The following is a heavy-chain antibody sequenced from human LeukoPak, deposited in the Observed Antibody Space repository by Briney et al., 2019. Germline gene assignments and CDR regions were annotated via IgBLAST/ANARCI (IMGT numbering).Heavy chain of an antibody. D-gene: IGHD3-10*01. J-gene: IGHJ4*02. CDR1: GYTFTSYG. CDR2: ISAYNGNT. V-gene: IGHV1-18*01. CDR3: ARDLDRKLLWFGEPNYYFDY. Sequence: ASVKVSCKASGYTFTSYGNSWVRQAPGQGLEWMGWISAYNGNTNYAQKLQGRVTMTTDTSTSTAYMELRSLRSDDTAVYYCARDLDRKLLWFGEPNYYFDYWGQGTLVTVSS.